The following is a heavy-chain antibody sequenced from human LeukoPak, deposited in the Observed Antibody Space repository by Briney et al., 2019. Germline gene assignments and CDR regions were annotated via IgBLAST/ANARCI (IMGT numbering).Heavy chain of an antibody. V-gene: IGHV1-2*02. CDR1: GYTFTGYY. D-gene: IGHD6-13*01. CDR3: EIMSSSSWYYFDY. CDR2: INPNSGGT. J-gene: IGHJ4*02. Sequence: VASVKVSCKASGYTFTGYYMHWVRQAPGQGLEWMGWINPNSGGTNYAQKFQGRVTMTRDTSISTAYMELSRLRSDDTAVYYCEIMSSSSWYYFDYWGQGTLVTVSS.